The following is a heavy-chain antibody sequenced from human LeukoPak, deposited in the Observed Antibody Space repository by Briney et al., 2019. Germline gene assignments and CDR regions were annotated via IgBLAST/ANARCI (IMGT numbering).Heavy chain of an antibody. Sequence: GASVKVSCKASGYTFTSYGISWVRQAPGQGLEWVGIINPSDATTSYAQKFQGRVTMTRDTSASTVYMELNSLRSEDTAVYCCARKPPVVPAAMPDNWGQGTLVTVSS. CDR1: GYTFTSYG. J-gene: IGHJ4*02. V-gene: IGHV1-46*01. CDR3: ARKPPVVPAAMPDN. CDR2: INPSDATT. D-gene: IGHD2-2*01.